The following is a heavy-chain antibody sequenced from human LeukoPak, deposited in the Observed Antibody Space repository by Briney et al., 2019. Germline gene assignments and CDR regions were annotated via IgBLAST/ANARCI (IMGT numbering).Heavy chain of an antibody. CDR2: ITVGGGTT. D-gene: IGHD3-10*01. J-gene: IGHJ5*02. CDR1: GFTFNNYA. Sequence: QPGGSLRLSCAASGFTFNNYAMTWVRQAPGKGLEWVSAITVGGGTTYYADSVRGRFTISRDNSKNTLYLQMNSLRAEDTAIYYCAKEDHRGSDPPWFDPWGQGTLVTVSS. V-gene: IGHV3-23*01. CDR3: AKEDHRGSDPPWFDP.